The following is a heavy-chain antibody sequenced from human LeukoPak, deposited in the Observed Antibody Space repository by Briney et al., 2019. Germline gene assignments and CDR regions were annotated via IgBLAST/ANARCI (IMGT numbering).Heavy chain of an antibody. CDR2: IRGKANSYAT. CDR3: TKGWELPNWFDP. CDR1: GFTFSGSV. V-gene: IGHV3-73*01. J-gene: IGHJ5*02. D-gene: IGHD1-7*01. Sequence: HPGGSLRLSCAASGFTFSGSVMHWVRQASGKGLEWVGRIRGKANSYATAYAASVKGRFTISRDDSKNTAYLQMNSLKTEDTAVYYCTKGWELPNWFDPWGQGTLVTVSS.